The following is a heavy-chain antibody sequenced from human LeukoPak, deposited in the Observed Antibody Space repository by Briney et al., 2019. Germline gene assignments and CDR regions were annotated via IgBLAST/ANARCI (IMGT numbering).Heavy chain of an antibody. CDR1: GFTFSDYY. CDR2: ISGNGRFI. Sequence: GGSLRLSCAASGFTFSDYYINWIRQAPGKGLEWLSYISGNGRFIEYADSVKGRFTISRDNAQNLLYLQMNSLRAEDTAIYYCARDLNTGMDVWGRGTTVTVSS. CDR3: ARDLNTGMDV. J-gene: IGHJ6*02. D-gene: IGHD2/OR15-2a*01. V-gene: IGHV3-11*01.